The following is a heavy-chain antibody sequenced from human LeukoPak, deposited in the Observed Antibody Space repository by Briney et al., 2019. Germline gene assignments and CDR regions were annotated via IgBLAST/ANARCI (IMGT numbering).Heavy chain of an antibody. CDR1: GFTLRSYW. CDR2: IKQDGSEK. J-gene: IGHJ4*02. CDR3: ARGGNYLSG. V-gene: IGHV3-7*01. D-gene: IGHD1-26*01. Sequence: GGSLRLSCAASGFTLRSYWMNWVRQAPGRGPEWVANIKQDGSEKNYVDSVKGRFTISRDDAKNSLYLQMNSLRGEDTAVYYCARGGNYLSGWGQGTLVTVSS.